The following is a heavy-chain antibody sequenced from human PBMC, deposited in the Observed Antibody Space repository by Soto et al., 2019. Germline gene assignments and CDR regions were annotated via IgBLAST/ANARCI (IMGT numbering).Heavy chain of an antibody. Sequence: QVQLVESGGGVVQPGRSLRLSCAASGFTFSSYGMHWVRQAPGKGLEWVAVIWFDGSNKYYADSVKGRFTISRDNSKNTLYLQMNSLRAEDTAVYYCARDYDSSGYPRYYFDSWGKGPLVTVSS. CDR1: GFTFSSYG. D-gene: IGHD3-22*01. CDR2: IWFDGSNK. J-gene: IGHJ4*02. V-gene: IGHV3-33*01. CDR3: ARDYDSSGYPRYYFDS.